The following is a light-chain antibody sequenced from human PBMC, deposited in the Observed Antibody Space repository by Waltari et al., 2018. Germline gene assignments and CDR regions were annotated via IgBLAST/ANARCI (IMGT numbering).Light chain of an antibody. CDR1: GSNIGSKT. Sequence: QSVLTQPPSASGTPGQRVTISCSGIGSNIGSKTVNWYQQFPGTAPNLLVYINNQRPSWVPDRFSGSKSGTSASLAISGLQSEDEADYYCAAWDDSLNTWVFGGGTKLTVL. J-gene: IGLJ3*02. CDR2: INN. V-gene: IGLV1-44*01. CDR3: AAWDDSLNTWV.